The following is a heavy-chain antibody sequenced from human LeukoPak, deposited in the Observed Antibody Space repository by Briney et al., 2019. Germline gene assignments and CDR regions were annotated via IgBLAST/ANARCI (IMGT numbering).Heavy chain of an antibody. V-gene: IGHV4-34*01. CDR2: INHSGST. CDR1: GGSFSGYY. D-gene: IGHD6-19*01. Sequence: SETLSLTCAVYGGSFSGYYWSWIRQPPGKGLEWIGEINHSGSTNYNPSLKSRVTISVDTSKNQFSLKLSSVTAADTAVYYCARGEKSSGWLHRNWFDPWGQGTLVTVSS. J-gene: IGHJ5*02. CDR3: ARGEKSSGWLHRNWFDP.